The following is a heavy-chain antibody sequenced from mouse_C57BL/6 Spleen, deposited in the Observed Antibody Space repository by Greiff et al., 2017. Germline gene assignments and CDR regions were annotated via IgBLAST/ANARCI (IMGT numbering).Heavy chain of an antibody. CDR3: ARYCDGDCGGY. D-gene: IGHD2-13*01. V-gene: IGHV1-64*01. CDR1: GYTFTSYW. Sequence: QVQLQQPGAELVKPGASVKLSCKASGYTFTSYWMHWVKQRPGQGLEWIGMIHPNSGSTNYNEKFKSKATLTVDKSTSTAYMQLSSLTSEDSAVYYCARYCDGDCGGYWGQGTIRTVSS. J-gene: IGHJ2*01. CDR2: IHPNSGST.